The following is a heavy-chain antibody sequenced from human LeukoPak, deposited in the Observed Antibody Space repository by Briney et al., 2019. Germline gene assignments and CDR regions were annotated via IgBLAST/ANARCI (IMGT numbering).Heavy chain of an antibody. V-gene: IGHV4-4*07. J-gene: IGHJ4*01. CDR1: GVSTTSYH. Sequence: PSETLSLTCTVSGVSTTSYHWSWIRQFAGKKLEWLGRVHADGTSNYNPSLKSRVTMSVDTSKNQFSLILTSVTAADTAVYYCARDGLYSPGYSYFDYWGHGTLVTVSS. CDR2: VHADGTS. CDR3: ARDGLYSPGYSYFDY. D-gene: IGHD3-22*01.